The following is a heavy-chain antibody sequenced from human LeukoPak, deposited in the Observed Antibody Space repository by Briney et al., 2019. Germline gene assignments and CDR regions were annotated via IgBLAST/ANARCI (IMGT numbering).Heavy chain of an antibody. CDR3: ARGWVAATLMGFWFDP. D-gene: IGHD2-15*01. Sequence: ASVKVSCEASGYTFTSYGISWVRQAPGQGLEWMGWISAYNGNTNYAQKLQGRVTMTTDTSTSTAYMELRSLRSDDTAVYYCARGWVAATLMGFWFDPWGQGTLVTVSS. CDR1: GYTFTSYG. V-gene: IGHV1-18*01. J-gene: IGHJ5*02. CDR2: ISAYNGNT.